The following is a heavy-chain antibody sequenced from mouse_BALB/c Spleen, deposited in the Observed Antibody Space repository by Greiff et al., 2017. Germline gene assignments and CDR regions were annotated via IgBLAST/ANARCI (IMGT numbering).Heavy chain of an antibody. V-gene: IGHV2-6-5*01. Sequence: VQRVESGPGLVAPSQSLSITCTVSGFSLTDYGVSWIRQPPGKGLEWLGVIWGGGSTYYNSALKSRLSISKDNSKSQVFLKMNSLQTDDTAMYYCAKHDYGKHVGYFDYWGQGTTLTVSS. CDR2: IWGGGST. CDR3: AKHDYGKHVGYFDY. D-gene: IGHD2-1*01. CDR1: GFSLTDYG. J-gene: IGHJ2*01.